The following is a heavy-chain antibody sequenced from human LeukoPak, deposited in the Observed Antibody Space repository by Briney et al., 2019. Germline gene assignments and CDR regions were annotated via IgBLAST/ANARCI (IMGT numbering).Heavy chain of an antibody. V-gene: IGHV1-2*02. D-gene: IGHD6-13*01. CDR3: ARASLASAGTRF. CDR2: INARNGDT. Sequence: ASVKVSCKASGYTFSGYYIHWVRQAPGRGLEWVGWINARNGDTNYAQKFQDRVILTRDTSITTSYMEVISLTSDDTAVYYCARASLASAGTRFWGQGTLVIVSS. CDR1: GYTFSGYY. J-gene: IGHJ1*01.